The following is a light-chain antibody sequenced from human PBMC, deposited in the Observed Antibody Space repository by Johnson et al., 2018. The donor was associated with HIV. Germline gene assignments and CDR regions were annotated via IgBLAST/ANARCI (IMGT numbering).Light chain of an antibody. CDR1: SSNIGNNY. CDR2: DNN. CDR3: GTWDSSLSASYV. V-gene: IGLV1-51*01. Sequence: QSVLTQPPSVSAAPGQKVTISCSGSSSNIGNNYVSWSQQFPGTAPKLLIYDNNKRPSGIPDRFSGSKSGTSATLGITGLQTGDEADYYCGTWDSSLSASYVFGTGTKVTVL. J-gene: IGLJ1*01.